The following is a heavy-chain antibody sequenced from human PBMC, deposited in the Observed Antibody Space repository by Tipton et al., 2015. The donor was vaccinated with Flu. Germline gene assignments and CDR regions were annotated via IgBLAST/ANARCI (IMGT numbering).Heavy chain of an antibody. Sequence: LRLSCTVSGYSISSGYYWAWIRQPAGKGLEWIGRMYTSGSTKYNPSLESRVTMSVDTSNNHFSLKLSSVTAADTAVYYCARGSGSGTYLIFDFWGQGTLATVSS. J-gene: IGHJ4*02. V-gene: IGHV4-61*02. CDR1: GYSISSGYY. CDR3: ARGSGSGTYLIFDF. CDR2: MYTSGST. D-gene: IGHD3-10*01.